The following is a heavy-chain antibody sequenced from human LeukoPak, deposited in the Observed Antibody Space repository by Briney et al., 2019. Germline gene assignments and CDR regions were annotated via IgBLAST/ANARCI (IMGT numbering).Heavy chain of an antibody. CDR1: GYTFTGYY. V-gene: IGHV1-2*02. J-gene: IGHJ4*02. CDR2: VNPNSGGT. Sequence: WASVKVSCKPSGYTFTGYYTHWVRQAPGQGLEWMGWVNPNSGGTKYAQKFQGRVTMTRDTSISTAYMELNRLRPDDTAVYYCARSTKTYYYDSCWGQGTLVTVSS. D-gene: IGHD3-22*01. CDR3: ARSTKTYYYDSC.